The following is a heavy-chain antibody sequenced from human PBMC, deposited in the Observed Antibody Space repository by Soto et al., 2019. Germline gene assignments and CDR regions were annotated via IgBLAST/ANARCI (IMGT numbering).Heavy chain of an antibody. Sequence: ASLKVSCKASGYTFTSYYMHWVRPAPGQGLEWMGIINPSGGGTSYAQKFQVRVTMTRDTSTSTVYMELSSLKSEDTAVYYCGRDFSNIVVVPTARGQLDYWGQGTLVTVSS. D-gene: IGHD2-2*01. J-gene: IGHJ4*02. CDR2: INPSGGGT. CDR3: GRDFSNIVVVPTARGQLDY. V-gene: IGHV1-46*03. CDR1: GYTFTSYY.